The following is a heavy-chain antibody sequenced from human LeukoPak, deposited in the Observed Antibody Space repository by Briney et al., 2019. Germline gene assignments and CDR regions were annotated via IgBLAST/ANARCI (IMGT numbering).Heavy chain of an antibody. CDR2: IYYSGSA. D-gene: IGHD5-18*01. Sequence: SETLSLTCSVSGGSISSSSFYWGWIRQPPGKGLEWIGSIYYSGSAYYNPSLKSRVTVSVDTSKNRFSLKVSSVTAADTAVYYCARQVVDTAMVDDAFDVWGQGTMVTVSS. V-gene: IGHV4-39*01. J-gene: IGHJ3*01. CDR3: ARQVVDTAMVDDAFDV. CDR1: GGSISSSSFY.